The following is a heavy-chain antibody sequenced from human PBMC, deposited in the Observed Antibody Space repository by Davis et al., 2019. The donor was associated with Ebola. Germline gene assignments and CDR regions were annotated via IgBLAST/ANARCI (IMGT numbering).Heavy chain of an antibody. CDR3: AREGYCSGGSCYSNWFDP. CDR1: GGSISSYY. J-gene: IGHJ5*02. Sequence: SETLSLTCTVSGGSISSYYWSWXXQPPRPCLDLFWYIYYSWSTNYNPSLKSRVTISVDTSKNQFSLKLSSVTAADTAVYYGAREGYCSGGSCYSNWFDPWGQGTLVTVSS. CDR2: IYYSWST. V-gene: IGHV4-59*12. D-gene: IGHD2-15*01.